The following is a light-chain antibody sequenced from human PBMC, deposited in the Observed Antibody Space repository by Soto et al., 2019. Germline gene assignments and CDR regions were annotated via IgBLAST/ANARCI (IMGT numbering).Light chain of an antibody. Sequence: DIQMTQSPSSLSASVGDRVTISCRASQSIDTYLNWYHQRPGKAPNLLIYRASSLQSGVPPRFSGSGSGTDFTLTITSLQPEDFGTYYCQQRSHSRLTFGGGTKVDIK. V-gene: IGKV1-39*01. CDR3: QQRSHSRLT. CDR2: RAS. CDR1: QSIDTY. J-gene: IGKJ4*01.